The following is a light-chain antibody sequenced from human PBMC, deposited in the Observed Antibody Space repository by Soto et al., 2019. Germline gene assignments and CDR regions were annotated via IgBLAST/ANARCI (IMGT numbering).Light chain of an antibody. CDR1: SGRSVNA. J-gene: IGLJ2*01. Sequence: QSVLTQSPSASASLGASVKLTCTLSSGRSVNAIAWHQQQPEKGPRYLMKVNSDGSHTKGDGIPDRFSGSSSGAERYLTISSLQSEDEADYYCQTWGTGIRVFGGGTKLTVL. V-gene: IGLV4-69*01. CDR3: QTWGTGIRV. CDR2: VNSDGSH.